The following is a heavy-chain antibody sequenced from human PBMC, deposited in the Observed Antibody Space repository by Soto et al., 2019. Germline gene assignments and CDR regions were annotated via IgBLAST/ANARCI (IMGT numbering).Heavy chain of an antibody. V-gene: IGHV1-69*06. CDR1: GGTFSIYA. Sequence: QVQLVQSGAEVKKPGSSLKLSCKASGGTFSIYAISWVRQAPGQGLEWMGCIIPIFGPANYAQKLKGRVTTTGDKTTSTAYMELNSLRSQDTAVYYDAIEGRDGVYFDYWCQGTLVTVSS. CDR3: AIEGRDGVYFDY. J-gene: IGHJ4*02. D-gene: IGHD3-10*01. CDR2: IIPIFGPA.